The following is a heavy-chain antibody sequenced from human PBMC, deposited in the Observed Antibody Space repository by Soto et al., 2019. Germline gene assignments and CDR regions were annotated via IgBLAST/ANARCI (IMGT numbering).Heavy chain of an antibody. CDR2: ISGSGFKK. CDR3: AKNQGVELVPLATVDWFDP. V-gene: IGHV3-23*01. CDR1: GFIFENFG. Sequence: SLRLSCAASGFIFENFGMSWVRQAPGKGLEWISSISGSGFKKYYADSVKGRFTISRDNSKSTVYLELNNLSAEDTAVYHCAKNQGVELVPLATVDWFDPWGQGSVVT. D-gene: IGHD1-26*01. J-gene: IGHJ5*02.